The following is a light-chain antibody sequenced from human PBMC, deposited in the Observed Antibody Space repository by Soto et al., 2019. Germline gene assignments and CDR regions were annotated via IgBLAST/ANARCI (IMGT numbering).Light chain of an antibody. Sequence: EIVMTQSASTLSVSPGERATLSCRASQSVSRKLAWYQQTRGQAPRLLIYGASTRATGVPARFSGSGYGTEFTLTISNLQPEDFAVYHCQQYDKWPRTFGQGTKVDIK. CDR1: QSVSRK. CDR2: GAS. J-gene: IGKJ1*01. V-gene: IGKV3-15*01. CDR3: QQYDKWPRT.